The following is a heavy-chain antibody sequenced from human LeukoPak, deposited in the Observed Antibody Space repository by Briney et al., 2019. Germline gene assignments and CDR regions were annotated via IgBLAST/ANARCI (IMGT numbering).Heavy chain of an antibody. J-gene: IGHJ5*02. D-gene: IGHD3-10*01. CDR1: GGSISSYY. CDR3: ARDRGSGSYYNNGRWFDP. V-gene: IGHV4-4*07. Sequence: ASETLSLTCTVSGGSISSYYWSWIWQPAGKELEWIGRIYTSGSTNYNPSLKSRVTMSVDTSKNQFSLKLSSVTAADTAVYYCARDRGSGSYYNNGRWFDPWGQGTLVTVSS. CDR2: IYTSGST.